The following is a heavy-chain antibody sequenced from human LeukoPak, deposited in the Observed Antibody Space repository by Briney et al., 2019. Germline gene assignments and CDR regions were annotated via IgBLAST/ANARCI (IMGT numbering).Heavy chain of an antibody. D-gene: IGHD6-19*01. Sequence: ASVKVSCKASGYTFSSYYIYWVRQAPGQGLEWVGGINPSGGSTTYAQKFQGRVTMTRDTSTSTVYMELSRLRSDDTAVYYCAKGTGYSSGWYYFDYWGQGTLVTVSS. J-gene: IGHJ4*02. V-gene: IGHV1-46*01. CDR1: GYTFSSYY. CDR2: INPSGGST. CDR3: AKGTGYSSGWYYFDY.